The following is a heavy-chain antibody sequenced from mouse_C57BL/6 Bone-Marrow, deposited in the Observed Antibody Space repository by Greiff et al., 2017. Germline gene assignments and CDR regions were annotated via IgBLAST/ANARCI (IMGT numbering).Heavy chain of an antibody. CDR2: ILPSIGRT. CDR1: DSAVSPTAY. V-gene: IGHV15-2*01. D-gene: IGHD2-5*01. CDR3: AREEADSSNYGGYFDV. Sequence: TGSELRSPGSSVKLSCKDLDSAVSPTAYMSWVRQNPGHGFDWIGSILPSIGRTTYGEKFGDKATSVADTLSNTAYLKINSLTSEDSAIYYCAREEADSSNYGGYFDVWGTGTTVTVSS. J-gene: IGHJ1*03.